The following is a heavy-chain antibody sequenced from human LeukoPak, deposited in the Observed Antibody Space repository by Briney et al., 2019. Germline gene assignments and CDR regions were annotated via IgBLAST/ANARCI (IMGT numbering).Heavy chain of an antibody. CDR2: ISASGRTT. D-gene: IGHD3-10*01. CDR3: AKDDAGFGEDFDS. CDR1: GFPSRNYS. V-gene: IGHV3-23*01. Sequence: GGSLRLSCTTSGFPSRNYSMNWVRQAPGRGLQWVSAISASGRTTKYADPVKGRFTISRDNSRNTLYLHIDSLRPDDTALYFCAKDDAGFGEDFDSWGQGTLVIVSS. J-gene: IGHJ4*02.